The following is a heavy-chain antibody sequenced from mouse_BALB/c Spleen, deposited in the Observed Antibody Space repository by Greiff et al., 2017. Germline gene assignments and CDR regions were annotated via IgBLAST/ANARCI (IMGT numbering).Heavy chain of an antibody. D-gene: IGHD2-4*01. CDR2: INPSSGYT. CDR1: GYTFTSYT. V-gene: IGHV1-4*02. CDR3: ARGYDYYYAMDY. Sequence: VQLQQSAAELARPGASVKMSCKASGYTFTSYTMHWVKQRPGQGLEWIGYINPSSGYTEYNQKFKDKTTLTADKSSSTAYMQLSSLTSEDSAVYYCARGYDYYYAMDYWGQGTSVTVSS. J-gene: IGHJ4*01.